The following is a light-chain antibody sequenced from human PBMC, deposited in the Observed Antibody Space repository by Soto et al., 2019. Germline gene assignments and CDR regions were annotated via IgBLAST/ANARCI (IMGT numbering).Light chain of an antibody. CDR2: EVS. CDR3: CVDAGRSTYV. J-gene: IGLJ1*01. CDR1: SSDVGRYNF. Sequence: QSALTQPASVSGSPGKSITISCTRTSSDVGRYNFVSWYQQHPGKVPKVMIYEVSKLPSGVSDRFSGSKSGNTASLTISGLQAEDEADYYCCVDAGRSTYVFGTGTKVTVL. V-gene: IGLV2-23*02.